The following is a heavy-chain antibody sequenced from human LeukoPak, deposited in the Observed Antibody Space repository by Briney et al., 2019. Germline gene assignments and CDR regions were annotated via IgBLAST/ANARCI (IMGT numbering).Heavy chain of an antibody. Sequence: PGGSLRLSCAASEFTFIGYSMNWVRQAPGKGLEWVSSISSSSNYMYYADSVKGRFTISRDNAKNSLYLQMNSLRVEDTAVYYCARWLVGALKPGAFDIWGQGTMVTVSS. V-gene: IGHV3-21*01. CDR1: EFTFIGYS. D-gene: IGHD1-26*01. CDR3: ARWLVGALKPGAFDI. CDR2: ISSSSNYM. J-gene: IGHJ3*02.